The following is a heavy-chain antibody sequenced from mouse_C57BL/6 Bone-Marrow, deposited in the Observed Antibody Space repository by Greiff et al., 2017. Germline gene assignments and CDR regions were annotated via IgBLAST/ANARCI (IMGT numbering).Heavy chain of an antibody. CDR2: IHPNSGST. D-gene: IGHD2-4*01. CDR1: GYTFTSYW. CDR3: ARAYYDYLSWYFDV. J-gene: IGHJ1*03. V-gene: IGHV1-64*01. Sequence: VQLQQPGAELVKPGASVKLSCKASGYTFTSYWMHWVKQRPGQGLEWIGMIHPNSGSTNYNEKFKSKATLTVDKSSSTAYMQLSSLTSEDSAVYYCARAYYDYLSWYFDVWGTGTTVTVSS.